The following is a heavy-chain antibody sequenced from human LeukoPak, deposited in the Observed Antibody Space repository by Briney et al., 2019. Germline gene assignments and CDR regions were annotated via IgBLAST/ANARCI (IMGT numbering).Heavy chain of an antibody. V-gene: IGHV1-2*02. D-gene: IGHD3-10*01. J-gene: IGHJ6*02. CDR2: INTNSGGT. Sequence: ASVTDSCMATGYTFTGYDMHYVRQAPAQGLAWMGWINTNSGGTNYAQKFQGRVTMTSDTSISTAYMELSRLRSDDTAVYYCALRHGSGSYYNTNYYYYYGMDVWGQGTTVTVSS. CDR1: GYTFTGYD. CDR3: ALRHGSGSYYNTNYYYYYGMDV.